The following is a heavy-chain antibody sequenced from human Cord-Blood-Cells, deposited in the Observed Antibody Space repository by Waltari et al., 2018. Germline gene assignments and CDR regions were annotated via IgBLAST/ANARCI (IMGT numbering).Heavy chain of an antibody. CDR1: GYTFTSYG. V-gene: IGHV1-18*01. D-gene: IGHD3-10*01. CDR2: VSAYNGNT. J-gene: IGHJ4*02. CDR3: ATGKTYGSGSDY. Sequence: QVQLVQSGAEVKKTGASVKVSCKASGYTFTSYGISWVRQAPGQGLEWMGWVSAYNGNTNDAQKRQCRVTMTTDTSTSTAYMELRSLRSDDTAVYYCATGKTYGSGSDYWGQGTLVTVSS.